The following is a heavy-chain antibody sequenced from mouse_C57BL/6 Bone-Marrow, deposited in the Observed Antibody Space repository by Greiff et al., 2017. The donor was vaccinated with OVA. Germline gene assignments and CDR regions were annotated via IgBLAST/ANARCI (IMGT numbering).Heavy chain of an antibody. J-gene: IGHJ1*03. CDR3: ARKNYYSSRWYIDD. CDR2: IYPGDGDT. CDR1: GYAFSSSW. D-gene: IGHD1-1*01. V-gene: IGHV1-82*01. Sequence: VKLQQSGPELVKPGASVKISCKASGYAFSSSWMNWVKQRPGKGLEWIGRIYPGDGDTNYNGKFKGKATLTADKSSSTAYMQLSSLTSEDSAVYYGARKNYYSSRWYIDDWGKGTTVTVSS.